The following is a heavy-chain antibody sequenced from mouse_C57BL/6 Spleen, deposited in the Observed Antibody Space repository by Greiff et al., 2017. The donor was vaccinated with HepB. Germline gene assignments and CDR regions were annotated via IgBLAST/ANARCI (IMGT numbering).Heavy chain of an antibody. V-gene: IGHV1-54*01. CDR2: INPGSGGT. CDR1: GYAFTNYL. CDR3: ARYGSSFYAMDY. Sequence: VQLQQSGAELVRPGTSVKVSRKASGYAFTNYLIEWVKQRPGQGLEWIGVINPGSGGTNYNEKFKGKATLTADKSSSTAYMQLSSLTSEDSAVYFCARYGSSFYAMDYWGQGTSVTVSS. J-gene: IGHJ4*01. D-gene: IGHD1-1*01.